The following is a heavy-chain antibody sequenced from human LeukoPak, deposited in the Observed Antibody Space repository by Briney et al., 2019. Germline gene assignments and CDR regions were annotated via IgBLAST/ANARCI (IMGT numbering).Heavy chain of an antibody. CDR1: GFTFSGSA. D-gene: IGHD2/OR15-2a*01. J-gene: IGHJ5*02. CDR3: ASQFYFAGVEFDP. V-gene: IGHV3-7*01. CDR2: IKQDGSET. Sequence: GGSLRLSCAASGFTFSGSAMHWVRQAPGKGLEWVANIKQDGSETFYVDSVKGRFTISRDNAKNSLYLQMNSLRAEDTAVYYCASQFYFAGVEFDPWGQGTLVTVSS.